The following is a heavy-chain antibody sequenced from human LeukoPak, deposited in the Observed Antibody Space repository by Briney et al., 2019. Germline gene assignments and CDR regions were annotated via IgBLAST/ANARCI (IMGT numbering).Heavy chain of an antibody. V-gene: IGHV1-3*01. CDR3: ARVFGYSYAQGPFDY. Sequence: GASVKFSCKASGYTFTSYAMHWVRQAPGQRLEWMGWINAGNGNTKYSQKFQGRVTITRDTSASTAYMELSSLRSEDTAAYYCARVFGYSYAQGPFDYWGQGTLVTVSS. CDR2: INAGNGNT. D-gene: IGHD5-18*01. J-gene: IGHJ4*02. CDR1: GYTFTSYA.